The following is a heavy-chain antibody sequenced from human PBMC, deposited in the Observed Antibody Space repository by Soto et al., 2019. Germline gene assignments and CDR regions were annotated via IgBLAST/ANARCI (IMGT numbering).Heavy chain of an antibody. CDR3: ARGSGYYSPDAFDI. V-gene: IGHV1-18*04. J-gene: IGHJ3*02. D-gene: IGHD3-22*01. Sequence: ASVKVSCKASGYTLTSYGISWVRQAPGQGLEWMGWISAYNGNTNYAQNLQGRVTMTTDTSTTTAYMELRSLRFDDTAVYYCARGSGYYSPDAFDIWGQGTMVTVSS. CDR1: GYTLTSYG. CDR2: ISAYNGNT.